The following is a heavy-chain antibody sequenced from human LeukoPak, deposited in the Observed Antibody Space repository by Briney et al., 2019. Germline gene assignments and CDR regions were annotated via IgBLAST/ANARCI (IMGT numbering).Heavy chain of an antibody. CDR1: GGSISSYY. J-gene: IGHJ4*02. CDR2: IYTSGST. Sequence: PSATLSLTCTVSGGSISSYYWSWIRQPAGKGLEWIGRIYTSGSTNYNPSLKSRVTMSVDTSKNQFSLKLSSVTAADTAVYYCARVLQGAAAGIYYFDYWGQGTLVTVSS. V-gene: IGHV4-4*07. D-gene: IGHD6-13*01. CDR3: ARVLQGAAAGIYYFDY.